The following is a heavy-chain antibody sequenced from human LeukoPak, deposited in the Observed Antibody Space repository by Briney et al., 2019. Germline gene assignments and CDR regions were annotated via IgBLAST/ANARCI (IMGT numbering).Heavy chain of an antibody. D-gene: IGHD5-18*01. CDR1: GYTFTSYD. J-gene: IGHJ4*02. V-gene: IGHV1-8*01. CDR2: MNPNSGNT. Sequence: ASVKVSCKASGYTFTSYDINWVRQATGQGLEWMGWMNPNSGNTGYAQKFQGRVTMTRNTSISTAYMELSSLRSEDTAVYYCARVGGYNYGYEFDYWGQGTLVTVSS. CDR3: ARVGGYNYGYEFDY.